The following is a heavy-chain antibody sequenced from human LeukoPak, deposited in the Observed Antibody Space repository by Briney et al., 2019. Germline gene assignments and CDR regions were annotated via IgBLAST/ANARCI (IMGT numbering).Heavy chain of an antibody. CDR1: GFSFSSYA. Sequence: GGSLRLSCAASGFSFSSYAMSWVRQAPGKGLEWVSAISGSGGNTYYADSVKGRFTISRDNSKNTLYLQMNSLRAEDTAVYYCAKAMGATRYYFDYWGQGTLVTVSS. J-gene: IGHJ4*02. CDR3: AKAMGATRYYFDY. D-gene: IGHD1-26*01. V-gene: IGHV3-23*01. CDR2: ISGSGGNT.